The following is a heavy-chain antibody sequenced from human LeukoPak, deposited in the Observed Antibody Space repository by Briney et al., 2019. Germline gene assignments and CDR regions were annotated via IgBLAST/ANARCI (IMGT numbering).Heavy chain of an antibody. CDR3: AKDPYYYDSSGYYY. J-gene: IGHJ4*02. D-gene: IGHD3-22*01. Sequence: GSLRLSCAASGFPFRSYAMSWVRQAPGKGLEWGSAISGSGGSTYYADSVKGRFTISRDNSKNTLYLQMNSLRAEDTAVYYCAKDPYYYDSSGYYYWGQGTLVTVSS. CDR1: GFPFRSYA. CDR2: ISGSGGST. V-gene: IGHV3-23*01.